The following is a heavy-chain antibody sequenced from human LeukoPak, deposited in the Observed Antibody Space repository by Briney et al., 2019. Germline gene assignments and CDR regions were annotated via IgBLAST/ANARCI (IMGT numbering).Heavy chain of an antibody. J-gene: IGHJ4*02. V-gene: IGHV1-2*02. Sequence: ASVNVSCKASGYTFTVYYMHWVRQAPGQGLEWMGWINPNSGGTNYAQKFRGRVTMTRDTSISTAYMELSRLRSDDTAVYYCARATSGEWLVGDYWGQGTLVTVSS. CDR1: GYTFTVYY. D-gene: IGHD6-19*01. CDR2: INPNSGGT. CDR3: ARATSGEWLVGDY.